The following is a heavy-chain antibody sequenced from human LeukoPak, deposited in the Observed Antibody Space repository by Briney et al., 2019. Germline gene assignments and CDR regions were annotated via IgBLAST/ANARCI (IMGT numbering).Heavy chain of an antibody. D-gene: IGHD4-17*01. J-gene: IGHJ4*02. V-gene: IGHV4-4*07. Sequence: SETLSLTCTVSGGSISSYYWSWIRQPAGKGLEWIGRIYISGSTNYNPSLESRVTMSVDTSKNQFSLKLSSVTAADTAVYYCARDSADYGDYDYWGQGTLVTVSS. CDR1: GGSISSYY. CDR2: IYISGST. CDR3: ARDSADYGDYDY.